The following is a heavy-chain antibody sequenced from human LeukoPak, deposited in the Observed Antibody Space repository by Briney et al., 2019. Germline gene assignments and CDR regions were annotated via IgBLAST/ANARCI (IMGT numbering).Heavy chain of an antibody. D-gene: IGHD3-9*01. Sequence: PSETLPLTCTVSGDSISYYYWTWIRQSPGKGLEWVGQIYYNGSTYYNPSLKRRVTISVDTLRNQFSLNLTSVAPTDTAVYYCARGGTYNDILSFDPWGQGTLVTVSS. CDR1: GDSISYYY. CDR3: ARGGTYNDILSFDP. J-gene: IGHJ5*02. V-gene: IGHV4-59*01. CDR2: IYYNGST.